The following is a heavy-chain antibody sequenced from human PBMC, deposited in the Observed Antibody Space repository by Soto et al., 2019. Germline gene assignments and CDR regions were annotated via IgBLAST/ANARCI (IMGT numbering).Heavy chain of an antibody. CDR2: INQDGSEK. D-gene: IGHD1-26*01. Sequence: EVHLVESGGGLVQTGGSLRLSCAIFESTVSRDWMNWVRQAPGKGLEWVAHINQDGSEKYYVESVKGRFTISRDNAKKSLYLQMNSLRPADTAMYYCSGGVGDAFWGQGTLVPVSS. CDR1: ESTVSRDW. J-gene: IGHJ4*02. CDR3: SGGVGDAF. V-gene: IGHV3-7*04.